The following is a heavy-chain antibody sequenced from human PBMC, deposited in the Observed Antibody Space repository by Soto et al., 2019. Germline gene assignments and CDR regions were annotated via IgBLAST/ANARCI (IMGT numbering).Heavy chain of an antibody. CDR1: GFTFSSYG. CDR2: IYYDGSNK. CDR3: ARDSKEDSSGYYAGFDY. D-gene: IGHD3-22*01. Sequence: QVQLVESGGGVVQPGRSLRLSCAVSGFTFSSYGMNWVRQAPGKGLAWVAAIYYDGSNKYYADSVRGRFTISRDNFKNTLYLHMNSLRAEDTAVYYCARDSKEDSSGYYAGFDYWGQGTLVTVSS. V-gene: IGHV3-33*01. J-gene: IGHJ4*02.